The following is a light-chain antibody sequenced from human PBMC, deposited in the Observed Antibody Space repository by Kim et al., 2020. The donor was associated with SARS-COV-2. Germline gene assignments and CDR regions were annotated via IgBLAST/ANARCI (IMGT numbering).Light chain of an antibody. CDR3: QHSYSTPRT. Sequence: ASLGYKVTITCRASQTISSYLNWYQQKPWKAPNLLIYAASSLQSGVPSRFSGSGSGTDFTLTISSLQPEDFATYYCQHSYSTPRTFGQGTKVDIK. CDR1: QTISSY. CDR2: AAS. V-gene: IGKV1-39*01. J-gene: IGKJ1*01.